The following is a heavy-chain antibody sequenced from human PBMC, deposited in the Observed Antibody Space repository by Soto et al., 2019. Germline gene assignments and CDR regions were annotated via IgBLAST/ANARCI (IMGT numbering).Heavy chain of an antibody. CDR2: IYYSGSP. V-gene: IGHV4-59*08. CDR3: ARGSTTEKVDS. J-gene: IGHJ4*02. Sequence: SQTMSVTCSVGGGSISSYYWSWIRQPPGKGLEWIGYIYYSGSPYNNPSLKSRVTISADTSMNQFSLALTSVTAADTAMYYCARGSTTEKVDSWGQGILVTVSS. CDR1: GGSISSYY.